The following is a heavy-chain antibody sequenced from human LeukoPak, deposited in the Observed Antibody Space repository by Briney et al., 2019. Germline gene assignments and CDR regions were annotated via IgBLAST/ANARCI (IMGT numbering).Heavy chain of an antibody. D-gene: IGHD3-9*01. V-gene: IGHV1-69*13. CDR1: GGTFSSYA. CDR2: IIPIFGTA. Sequence: ASVKVSCKASGGTFSSYAISWVRQAPGQGLEWMGGIIPIFGTANYAQKFQGRVTITADESTSTAYMELSSLRSEDTAVYYCARERYFDWLPDYYYGMDVWGQGTTVTVSS. J-gene: IGHJ6*02. CDR3: ARERYFDWLPDYYYGMDV.